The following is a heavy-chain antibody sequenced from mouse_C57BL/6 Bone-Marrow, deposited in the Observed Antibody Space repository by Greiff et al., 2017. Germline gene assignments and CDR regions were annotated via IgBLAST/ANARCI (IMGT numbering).Heavy chain of an antibody. D-gene: IGHD1-1*01. J-gene: IGHJ3*01. Sequence: VQLQQPGAELVKPGASVKMSCKASGYTFTSYWITWVKQRPEQGLEWIGDIYPGSGSTNYNEKFKSKATLTVDTSSSTAYMQLSSLTSEDSAVYYCARRYYGSTWFAYWGQGTLVTVSA. CDR3: ARRYYGSTWFAY. V-gene: IGHV1-55*01. CDR1: GYTFTSYW. CDR2: IYPGSGST.